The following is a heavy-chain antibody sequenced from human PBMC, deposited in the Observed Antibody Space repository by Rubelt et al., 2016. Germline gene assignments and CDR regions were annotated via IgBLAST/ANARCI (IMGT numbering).Heavy chain of an antibody. V-gene: IGHV1-2*02. D-gene: IGHD2-15*01. CDR2: INPNSGGT. CDR3: VRDGSLDY. Sequence: QVQLVQSGAEVKKPGASVKVSCKASGYTFTDYYLHWVRKAPGQGLEWMGWINPNSGGTSYAKKFQGRVTMTKDTAITTGYMELGRLRSDDTAVEYCVRDGSLDYWGQGTLVTVSS. CDR1: GYTFTDYY. J-gene: IGHJ4*02.